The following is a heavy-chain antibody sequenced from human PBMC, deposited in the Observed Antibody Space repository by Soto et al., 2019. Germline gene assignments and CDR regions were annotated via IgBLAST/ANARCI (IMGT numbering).Heavy chain of an antibody. CDR2: IIPILGIA. D-gene: IGHD1-26*01. V-gene: IGHV1-69*08. CDR1: GGTFSSYT. CDR3: AREGFSIVGANYYGMDV. Sequence: QVQLVQSGAEVKKPGSSVKVSCKASGGTFSSYTISWVRQAPGQGLEWMGRIIPILGIANYAQKFQGRVTITADKSTSTAYMELSSLRSEDTAVYYCAREGFSIVGANYYGMDVWGQGTTVTVSS. J-gene: IGHJ6*02.